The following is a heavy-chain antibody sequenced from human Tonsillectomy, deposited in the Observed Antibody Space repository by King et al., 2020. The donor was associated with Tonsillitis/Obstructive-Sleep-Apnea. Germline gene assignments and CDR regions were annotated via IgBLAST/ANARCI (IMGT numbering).Heavy chain of an antibody. CDR1: GFTFSSYS. J-gene: IGHJ3*02. CDR2: ISSSSSYI. CDR3: ARDGAVYCSSTSCYKGAFDI. D-gene: IGHD2-2*02. V-gene: IGHV3-21*01. Sequence: VQLVESGGGLVKPGGSLRLSCAASGFTFSSYSMNWVRQAPGKGLEWVSSISSSSSYIYYADSVKGRFTISRDNAKNSLYLKMNSLRAEDTAMYYCARDGAVYCSSTSCYKGAFDIWGQGTMVTVSS.